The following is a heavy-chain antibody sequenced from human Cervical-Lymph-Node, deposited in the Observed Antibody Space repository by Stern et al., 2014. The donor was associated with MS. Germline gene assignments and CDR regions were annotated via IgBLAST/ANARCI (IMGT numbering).Heavy chain of an antibody. CDR2: VYPSGSDI. D-gene: IGHD4-11*01. J-gene: IGHJ4*02. Sequence: QLVQSGAEVKKPGESLKISCRNSGGSFSKYAIAWVRQMPGKGLEWMGMVYPSGSDISYSPSFQGQVTISADQSISTAYLQWSSLKASDTAIYYCATSLDADYIGYFDSWGQGTLVTVSS. CDR1: GGSFSKYA. V-gene: IGHV5-51*03. CDR3: ATSLDADYIGYFDS.